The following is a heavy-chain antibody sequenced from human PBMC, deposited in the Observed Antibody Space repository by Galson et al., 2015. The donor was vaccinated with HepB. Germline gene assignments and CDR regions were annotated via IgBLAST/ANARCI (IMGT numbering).Heavy chain of an antibody. Sequence: SVKVSCKASGYTFTNYGISWVRQAPGEGLEWMGWISTYNGNTNYAQRIQGRVTMTTDASTSTAYMELRSLRSDDTAVYYCARDRREYCYTNSCPPSNWGQGTLVTVSS. D-gene: IGHD2/OR15-2a*01. CDR3: ARDRREYCYTNSCPPSN. V-gene: IGHV1-18*01. J-gene: IGHJ4*02. CDR2: ISTYNGNT. CDR1: GYTFTNYG.